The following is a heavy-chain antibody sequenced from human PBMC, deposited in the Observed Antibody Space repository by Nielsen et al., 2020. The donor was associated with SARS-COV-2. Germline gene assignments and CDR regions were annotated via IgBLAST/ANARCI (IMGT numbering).Heavy chain of an antibody. V-gene: IGHV3-13*01. D-gene: IGHD6-13*01. CDR2: IGTAGDT. Sequence: GESLKISCAASGFTFSSYDMHWVRQATGKGLEWVSAIGTAGDTYYPGSVKGRFTISRENAKNSLYLQMNSLSAGDTAVYYCARANGSSSWYEASWYYYMDVWGKGTTVTVSS. J-gene: IGHJ6*03. CDR1: GFTFSSYD. CDR3: ARANGSSSWYEASWYYYMDV.